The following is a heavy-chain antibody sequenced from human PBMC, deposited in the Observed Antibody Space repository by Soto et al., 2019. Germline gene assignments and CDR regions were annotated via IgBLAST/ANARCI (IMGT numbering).Heavy chain of an antibody. V-gene: IGHV4-31*03. D-gene: IGHD6-13*01. J-gene: IGHJ6*02. CDR3: ARLAERYSYGMDV. Sequence: QVQLQESGPGLVKPSQTLSLTCTVSGGSISSGGYYWSWIRQHPGKGLEWIGYIYYSGSTYYNPSLQTRVTISVETSKNQFSLKLSSVTAADTAVYYCARLAERYSYGMDVWGQGTTVTVSS. CDR2: IYYSGST. CDR1: GGSISSGGYY.